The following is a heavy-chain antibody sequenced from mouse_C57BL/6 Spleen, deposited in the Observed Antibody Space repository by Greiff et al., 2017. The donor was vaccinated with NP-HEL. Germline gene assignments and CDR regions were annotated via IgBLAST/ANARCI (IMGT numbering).Heavy chain of an antibody. D-gene: IGHD1-1*01. CDR3: ARASITTVVASDY. CDR1: GYTFTSYW. J-gene: IGHJ2*01. Sequence: VQLQQPGAELVMPGASVKLSCKASGYTFTSYWMHWVKQRPGQGLEWIGEIDPSDSYTNYNQKFKGKSTLTVDKSSSTAYMQLSSLTSEDSAVYYCARASITTVVASDYWGQGTTLTVSS. CDR2: IDPSDSYT. V-gene: IGHV1-69*01.